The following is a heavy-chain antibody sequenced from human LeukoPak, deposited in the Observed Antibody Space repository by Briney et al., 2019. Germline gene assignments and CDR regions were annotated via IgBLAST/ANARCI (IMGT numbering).Heavy chain of an antibody. CDR2: IRSKANNYAT. CDR1: GSTFSGSA. J-gene: IGHJ4*02. D-gene: IGHD3-9*01. V-gene: IGHV3-73*01. Sequence: PGGSLRLSCAASGSTFSGSAMHWVRPASRRGLEWVGRIRSKANNYATTYGASVKGRFTISRDDSKNTAYLQMNSLKTEDTAVYYCSRLGHDTLTGPIDDWGQGTLVTVSS. CDR3: SRLGHDTLTGPIDD.